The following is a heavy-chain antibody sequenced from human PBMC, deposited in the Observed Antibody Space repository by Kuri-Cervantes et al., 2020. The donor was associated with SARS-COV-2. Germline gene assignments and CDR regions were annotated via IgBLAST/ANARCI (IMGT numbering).Heavy chain of an antibody. CDR1: GFTFSSYG. V-gene: IGHV3-30*19. J-gene: IGHJ4*02. CDR3: ARGRITMIVVAPGFDY. D-gene: IGHD3-22*01. CDR2: ISYDGSNK. Sequence: GESLKISCAASGFTFSSYGMHWVRQAPGKGLEWVAVISYDGSNKYYADSVKGRFTISRDNSKNALYLQMNSLRAEDTAVYYCARGRITMIVVAPGFDYWGQGTLVTVSS.